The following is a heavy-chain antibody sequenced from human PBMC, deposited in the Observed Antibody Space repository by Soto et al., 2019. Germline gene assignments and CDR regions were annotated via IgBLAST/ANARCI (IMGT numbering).Heavy chain of an antibody. CDR2: IMPIFRTP. CDR1: GGTFRNSA. D-gene: IGHD3-10*01. CDR3: ARDNARPQFGGNYYYMLDV. Sequence: QVQLEQSGAEVKKPGSSVKVSCKASGGTFRNSAISWVRQAPGQGLEWMGGIMPIFRTPDYAQKFQGRVTMTADESTSTAYMELSGLRSDDTAVYFCARDNARPQFGGNYYYMLDVWGHGTTVTVSS. V-gene: IGHV1-69*12. J-gene: IGHJ6*02.